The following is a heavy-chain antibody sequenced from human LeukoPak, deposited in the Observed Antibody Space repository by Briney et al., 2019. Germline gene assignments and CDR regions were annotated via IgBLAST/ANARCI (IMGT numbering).Heavy chain of an antibody. CDR2: MNPNSGNT. Sequence: ASVKVSCKASGYTFTSYDINWVRQATGQGLEWMGWMNPNSGNTGYAQKFQGRVTITRNTSISTAYMELSSLRSEDTAVYYCARAAAGISWFDPWGQGTLVTVSS. D-gene: IGHD6-13*01. CDR3: ARAAAGISWFDP. V-gene: IGHV1-8*01. CDR1: GYTFTSYD. J-gene: IGHJ5*02.